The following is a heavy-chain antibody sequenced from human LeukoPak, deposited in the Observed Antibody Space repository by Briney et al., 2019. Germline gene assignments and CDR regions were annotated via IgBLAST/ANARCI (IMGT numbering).Heavy chain of an antibody. D-gene: IGHD3-22*01. J-gene: IGHJ4*02. Sequence: ASVKVSCKASGYTFTSYYMHWVRQAPGQGLEWMGIINPSGGSTSYAQKFQGRVTITRDTSASTAYMELSSLRSEDTAVYYCARATYYDSSGYYLSKRGTFFDYWGQGTLVTVSS. CDR2: INPSGGST. CDR1: GYTFTSYY. V-gene: IGHV1-46*01. CDR3: ARATYYDSSGYYLSKRGTFFDY.